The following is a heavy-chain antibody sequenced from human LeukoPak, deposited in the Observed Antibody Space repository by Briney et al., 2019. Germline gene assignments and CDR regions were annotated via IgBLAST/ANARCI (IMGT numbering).Heavy chain of an antibody. D-gene: IGHD3-10*01. CDR2: ISWDGGSP. Sequence: GGSLRLSCAASGFTVDDYAMHWVRQAPGKGLEWVSLISWDGGSPYYADSVKGRFTISRDNSKNSLYLQMNSLRAEDTASYYCATGSYYDAFNIWGQGTMVTVSS. V-gene: IGHV3-43D*03. CDR3: ATGSYYDAFNI. J-gene: IGHJ3*02. CDR1: GFTVDDYA.